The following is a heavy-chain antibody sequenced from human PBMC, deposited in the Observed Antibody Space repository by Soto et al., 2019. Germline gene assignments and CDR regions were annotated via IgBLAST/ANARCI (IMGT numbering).Heavy chain of an antibody. Sequence: PSETLSLTCSVSGGSIRSSSYYWGWIRQPPGKGLEWIGNIYYSGKTYYNPSLKSRVTMSVHTSKNQFYLKLSSVTAADTAIYYCERSYGSSGYWGDWFDTWGQGTPVTVSS. D-gene: IGHD3-22*01. CDR1: GGSIRSSSYY. V-gene: IGHV4-39*01. J-gene: IGHJ5*02. CDR2: IYYSGKT. CDR3: ERSYGSSGYWGDWFDT.